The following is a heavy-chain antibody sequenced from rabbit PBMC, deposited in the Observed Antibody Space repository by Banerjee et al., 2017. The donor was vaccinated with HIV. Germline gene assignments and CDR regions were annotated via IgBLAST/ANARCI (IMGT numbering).Heavy chain of an antibody. Sequence: QSLEESGGDLVQPEGSLTLTCTASGFSLSNNYVMCWVRQAPGKGLEWIACIYAGSSGSTYYASWAKGRFTCSKTSSTTVTLQMTSLTVADTATYFCARDRYIGTGAIADGLGLWGQGTLVTVS. D-gene: IGHD4-1*01. CDR1: GFSLSNNYV. CDR2: IYAGSSGST. V-gene: IGHV1S40*01. J-gene: IGHJ3*01. CDR3: ARDRYIGTGAIADGLGL.